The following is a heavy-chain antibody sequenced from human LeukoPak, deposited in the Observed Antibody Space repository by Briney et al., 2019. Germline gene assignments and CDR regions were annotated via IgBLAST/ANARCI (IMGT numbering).Heavy chain of an antibody. CDR3: ARDCRSTSCWIFDY. CDR2: IYSAGST. J-gene: IGHJ4*02. V-gene: IGHV3-53*01. Sequence: GGSLRLSCAASGFTVSSTYMSWVRQAPGKGLEWVSIIYSAGSTYYADSVKGRFTISRDNSKNTLYLQMNGLRAEDTAVYYCARDCRSTSCWIFDYWGQGTLVTVSS. CDR1: GFTVSSTY. D-gene: IGHD2-2*01.